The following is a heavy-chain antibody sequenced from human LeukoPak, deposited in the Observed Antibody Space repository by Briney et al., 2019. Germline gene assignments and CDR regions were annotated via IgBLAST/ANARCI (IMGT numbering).Heavy chain of an antibody. CDR3: ARGVLPDYYDSSGYDAFDI. CDR2: ISAYNGNT. CDR1: GYTFTSYG. D-gene: IGHD3-22*01. J-gene: IGHJ3*02. Sequence: ASVKVSCKASGYTFTSYGISWVRQAPGQGLEWMGWISAYNGNTNYAQKLQGRVTMTTDTSTSTAYMELRSLRSDDTAVYYRARGVLPDYYDSSGYDAFDIWGQGTMVTVSS. V-gene: IGHV1-18*01.